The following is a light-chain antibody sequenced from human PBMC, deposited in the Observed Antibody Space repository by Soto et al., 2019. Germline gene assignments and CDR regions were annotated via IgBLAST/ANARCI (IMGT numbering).Light chain of an antibody. Sequence: EVVLTQSPGTLSLSPGERATLSCRASQSVSSSYLAWYQQKPGQAPRLLIYGASGRATGIPDRFSGSGSGTDFTLTISRLEPEDFAVYYCQQYGSSPRMFGQGTKVDIK. CDR3: QQYGSSPRM. V-gene: IGKV3-20*01. CDR2: GAS. CDR1: QSVSSSY. J-gene: IGKJ1*01.